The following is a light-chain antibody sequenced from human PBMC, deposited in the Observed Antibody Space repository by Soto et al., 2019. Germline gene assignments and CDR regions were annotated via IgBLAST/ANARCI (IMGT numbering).Light chain of an antibody. CDR1: QDISNY. V-gene: IGKV1-33*01. CDR2: DAS. J-gene: IGKJ2*01. CDR3: QQYDTLPPYT. Sequence: DIQMTQSPSSLSASVGDRVTIACQANQDISNYLNWYQQKPGKAPRLLIYDASNLEIGVPSRFSGSGAGTDFTFTISNLQPEDIVTYYCQQYDTLPPYTFGQGTKVDIK.